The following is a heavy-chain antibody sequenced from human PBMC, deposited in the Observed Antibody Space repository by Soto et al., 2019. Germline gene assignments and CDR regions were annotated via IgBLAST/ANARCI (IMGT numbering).Heavy chain of an antibody. Sequence: SETLSLTCTVSGDSMRSYSWSWIRQPPGKGLEWIGYIYYSGSTTYNPSFKSRVTISIDTSEKQFSLKLTSVTAADTAVYFCAGDYGSGSYRFDYWGQGALV. J-gene: IGHJ4*02. CDR2: IYYSGST. V-gene: IGHV4-59*01. D-gene: IGHD3-10*01. CDR3: AGDYGSGSYRFDY. CDR1: GDSMRSYS.